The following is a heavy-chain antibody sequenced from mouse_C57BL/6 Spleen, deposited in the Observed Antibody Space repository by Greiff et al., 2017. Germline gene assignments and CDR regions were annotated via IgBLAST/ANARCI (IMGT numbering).Heavy chain of an antibody. Sequence: EVQGVESGGGLVQPGGSLSLSCAASGFTFTDYYMSWVRQPPGKALEWLGFIRNKANGYTSEYSASVKGRFTISRDNSPSILYLQMNALRAEDSATYYCARGDGYYEEGYYAMDYWGQGTSVTVSS. CDR3: ARGDGYYEEGYYAMDY. D-gene: IGHD2-3*01. CDR2: IRNKANGYTS. J-gene: IGHJ4*01. CDR1: GFTFTDYY. V-gene: IGHV7-3*01.